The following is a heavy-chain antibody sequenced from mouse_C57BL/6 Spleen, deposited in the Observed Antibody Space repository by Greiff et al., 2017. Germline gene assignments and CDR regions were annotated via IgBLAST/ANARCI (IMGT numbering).Heavy chain of an antibody. V-gene: IGHV1-7*01. J-gene: IGHJ2*01. CDR1: GYSFTSYW. Sequence: VQLQQSGADLAKPGASVKLSCKASGYSFTSYWMYWVNQRPGQGLEWIGYINTSSGYTKYNQKLTEKVTFTPDKSTSTAYMQLSSLSYEDSAVYYCARSDGVDYWGKGTTVTVSS. D-gene: IGHD1-2*01. CDR2: INTSSGYT. CDR3: ARSDGVDY.